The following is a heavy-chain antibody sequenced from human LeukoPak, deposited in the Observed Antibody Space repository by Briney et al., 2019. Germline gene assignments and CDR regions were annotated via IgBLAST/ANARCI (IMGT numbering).Heavy chain of an antibody. J-gene: IGHJ4*02. V-gene: IGHV3-30*19. Sequence: GGSLRLSCAASGFTFSSYGMHWVRQAPGKGLEWVAVIWYDGSNKYYADSVKGRFTISRDNSKNTLYLQMNSLRAEDTAVYYCARDQKFGSSWTIDYWGQGTLVTVSS. CDR2: IWYDGSNK. D-gene: IGHD6-13*01. CDR1: GFTFSSYG. CDR3: ARDQKFGSSWTIDY.